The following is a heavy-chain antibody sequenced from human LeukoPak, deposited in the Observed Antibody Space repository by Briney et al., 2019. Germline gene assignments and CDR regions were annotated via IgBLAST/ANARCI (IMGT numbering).Heavy chain of an antibody. J-gene: IGHJ6*03. CDR3: ARAVAGTLYYYYYYYMDV. CDR2: ISAYNGNT. CDR1: GYTFTSYG. Sequence: ASVKVSCKASGYTFTSYGISWVRQAPGQGLEWMGWISAYNGNTNYAQKLQGRVTMTTDTSTSTAYTELRSLRSDDTAVYYCARAVAGTLYYYYYYYMDVWGKGTTVTVSS. D-gene: IGHD6-19*01. V-gene: IGHV1-18*01.